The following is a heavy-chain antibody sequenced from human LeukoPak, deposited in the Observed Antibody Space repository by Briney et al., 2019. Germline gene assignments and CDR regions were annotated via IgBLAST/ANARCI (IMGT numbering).Heavy chain of an antibody. CDR3: ARDPGHPQLEMATITYYYYGMDV. CDR2: IIPIFGTA. J-gene: IGHJ6*02. Sequence: GSSVKVPCKASGGTFSSYAISWVRQAPGQGLEWMGGIIPIFGTANYAQKFQGRVTITADESTSTAYMELSSLRSEDTAVYYCARDPGHPQLEMATITYYYYGMDVWGQGTTVTVSS. CDR1: GGTFSSYA. V-gene: IGHV1-69*01. D-gene: IGHD5-24*01.